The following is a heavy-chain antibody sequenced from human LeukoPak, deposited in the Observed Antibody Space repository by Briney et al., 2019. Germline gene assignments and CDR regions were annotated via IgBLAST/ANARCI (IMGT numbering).Heavy chain of an antibody. CDR2: ISGWSSTI. Sequence: GGSLRLSCAASGFTFSSYSMNWVRQAPGKGLEWVAYISGWSSTIYYADSVKGRFTISRDNAKNSLYLQMNSLRAEDTAEYYCARDSSYGGFFDYWGQGTLVTVSS. D-gene: IGHD5-12*01. CDR1: GFTFSSYS. V-gene: IGHV3-48*01. J-gene: IGHJ4*02. CDR3: ARDSSYGGFFDY.